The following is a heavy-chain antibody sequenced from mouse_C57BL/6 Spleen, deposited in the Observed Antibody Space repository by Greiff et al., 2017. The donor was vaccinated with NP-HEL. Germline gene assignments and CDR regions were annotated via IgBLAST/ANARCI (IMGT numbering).Heavy chain of an antibody. D-gene: IGHD4-1*02. J-gene: IGHJ3*01. CDR3: ARHEAPATGTSFWGAY. CDR1: GYTFTEYT. Sequence: QVQLKESGAELVKPGASVKLSCKASGYTFTEYTIHWVKQRSGQGLEWIGWFYPGSGSIKYNEKFKDKATLTADKSSSTVYMELSRLTSEDSAVYFCARHEAPATGTSFWGAYWGQGTLVTVSA. V-gene: IGHV1-62-2*01. CDR2: FYPGSGSI.